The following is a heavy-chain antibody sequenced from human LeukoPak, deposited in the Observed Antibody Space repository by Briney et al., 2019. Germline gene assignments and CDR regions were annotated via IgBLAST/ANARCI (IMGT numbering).Heavy chain of an antibody. CDR1: GLAICQSY. CDR2: ISNNGCTT. V-gene: IGHV3-64D*06. Sequence: GGSPRLLSSAFGLAICQSYVQWGRQAPGKGLEHFSGISNNGCTTYYVDAVKGRFSISRDNSKNMLYLQMSTLRPEDTAVYYCPMTYDCNGYCPFDFWRQGTLVTVSS. J-gene: IGHJ4*02. D-gene: IGHD3-22*01. CDR3: PMTYDCNGYCPFDF.